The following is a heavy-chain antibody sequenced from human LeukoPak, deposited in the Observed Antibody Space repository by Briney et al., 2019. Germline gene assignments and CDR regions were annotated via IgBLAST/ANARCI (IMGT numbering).Heavy chain of an antibody. J-gene: IGHJ5*02. CDR1: GDSINNGYY. D-gene: IGHD3-10*01. Sequence: SETLSLTCAVSGDSINNGYYWGWIRQPPGKGLEWIGSIYHSGSTYYNPSLKSRATISVDTSNNQFSLNLNSVTAPDTAVYYCARDYKVATYNWFDPWGQGTLVTVSS. CDR2: IYHSGST. V-gene: IGHV4-38-2*02. CDR3: ARDYKVATYNWFDP.